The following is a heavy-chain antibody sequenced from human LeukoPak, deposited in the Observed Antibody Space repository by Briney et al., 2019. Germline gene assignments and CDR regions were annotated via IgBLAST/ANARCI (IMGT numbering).Heavy chain of an antibody. CDR2: ISWNSGSI. J-gene: IGHJ4*02. D-gene: IGHD5-24*01. CDR3: AKSLGSWLIDY. CDR1: GFTFDDYA. Sequence: GGSLRLSCAASGFTFDDYAMHWVRQAPGKGLEWVSGISWNSGSIGYADSVKGRFTISRDNAKNSLYLQMNSLRAEDTALYYCAKSLGSWLIDYWGQRTLVTVSS. V-gene: IGHV3-9*01.